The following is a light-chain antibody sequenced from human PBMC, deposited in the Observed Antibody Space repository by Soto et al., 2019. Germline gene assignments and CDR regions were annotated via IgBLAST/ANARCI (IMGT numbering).Light chain of an antibody. CDR3: AAWDDSLSGRYV. CDR2: SNN. J-gene: IGLJ1*01. Sequence: QSELTQPPSASGSPGQWVTIPCSGSRSNIGTYTVNWDQQLPGTAPKLRRYSNNQRPSGVPDRLSGSKSGTSASLAISGLQSEDGADYYCAAWDDSLSGRYVFVTGTKVPVL. V-gene: IGLV1-44*01. CDR1: RSNIGTYT.